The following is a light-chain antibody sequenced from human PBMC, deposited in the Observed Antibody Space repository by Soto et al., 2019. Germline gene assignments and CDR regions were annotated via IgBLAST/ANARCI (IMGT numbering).Light chain of an antibody. CDR1: QSISSW. CDR3: QQYNSWWT. Sequence: DIQMTQSPSTLSASVGDRVTITCRASQSISSWLAWYQQKPGKAPKLLIYKASSLESWVPSRFRGSGSGTEFTLTISSLQPDDFATYYCQQYNSWWTFGQGTKLEIK. CDR2: KAS. J-gene: IGKJ2*02. V-gene: IGKV1-5*03.